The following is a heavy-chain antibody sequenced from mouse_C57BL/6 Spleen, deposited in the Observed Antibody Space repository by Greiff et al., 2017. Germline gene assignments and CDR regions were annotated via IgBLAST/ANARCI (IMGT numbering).Heavy chain of an antibody. V-gene: IGHV14-1*01. D-gene: IGHD1-1*01. J-gene: IGHJ4*01. CDR3: TYYGSSPYAMDY. Sequence: VQLQQSGAELVRPGASVQLSCTASGFNIKDSYMHWVKQRPEQGLEWIGRIDPEDGDTEYAPKFQGKDTMTADTSSNTAYLQLSSLTSEDTAVYYCTYYGSSPYAMDYWGQGTSVTVS. CDR1: GFNIKDSY. CDR2: IDPEDGDT.